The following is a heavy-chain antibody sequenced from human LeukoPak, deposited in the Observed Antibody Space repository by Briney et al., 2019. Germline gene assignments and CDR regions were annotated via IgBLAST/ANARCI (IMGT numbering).Heavy chain of an antibody. V-gene: IGHV3-30*04. CDR1: GFTFSSYA. D-gene: IGHD3-22*01. J-gene: IGHJ4*02. Sequence: GGSLRLSCAASGFTFSSYAMHWVRQAPGKGLEWVAVISYDGSNRKYADSVKGRFTISRDNSKNTLYLQMNSLRAEDTAVYYCAKGGYSYDSSGHTPLDYWGQGTLVIVSS. CDR2: ISYDGSNR. CDR3: AKGGYSYDSSGHTPLDY.